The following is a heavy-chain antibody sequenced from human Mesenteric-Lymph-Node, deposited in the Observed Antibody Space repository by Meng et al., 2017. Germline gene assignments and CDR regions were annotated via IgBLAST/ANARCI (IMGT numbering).Heavy chain of an antibody. V-gene: IGHV5-51*01. Sequence: GESPKTPRKGLGYSFTSYWIDLVRQMPGKGLEWVGIIYPGDSDTRYSPLFQGQVTIPADKSISTAYLQWCSLKASDTAMYYCARSPEGRIAVAGTWWFDPWGQGTLVTVSS. CDR1: GYSFTSYW. CDR2: IYPGDSDT. CDR3: ARSPEGRIAVAGTWWFDP. J-gene: IGHJ5*02. D-gene: IGHD6-19*01.